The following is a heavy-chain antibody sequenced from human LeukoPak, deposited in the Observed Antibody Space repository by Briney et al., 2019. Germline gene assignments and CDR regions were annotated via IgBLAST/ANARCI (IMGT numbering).Heavy chain of an antibody. CDR1: GYTFTSYG. Sequence: ASVKVSCMASGYTFTSYGISWVRQAPGQGLEWMGWISAYNGNTNYAQKLQGRVTMTTDTSTSTAYMELRSLRSDDTAVYYCARDEGYCSSTSCYGAQDYWGQGTLVTVSS. J-gene: IGHJ4*02. V-gene: IGHV1-18*01. D-gene: IGHD2-2*01. CDR3: ARDEGYCSSTSCYGAQDY. CDR2: ISAYNGNT.